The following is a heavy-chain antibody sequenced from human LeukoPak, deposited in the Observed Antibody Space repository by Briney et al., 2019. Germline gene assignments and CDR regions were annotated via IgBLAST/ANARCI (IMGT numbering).Heavy chain of an antibody. D-gene: IGHD5-18*01. CDR3: ARGGYSYGPGEEYFQH. V-gene: IGHV3-23*01. CDR1: GFIFSSYA. CDR2: ISGSGGRT. Sequence: GGSLRLSCAASGFIFSSYAMSWVRQAPGKGLEWVSGISGSGGRTYYADSVKGRFTISRDNSRNTLYLQMNSLRAEDTAVYYCARGGYSYGPGEEYFQHWGQGTLVTVSS. J-gene: IGHJ1*01.